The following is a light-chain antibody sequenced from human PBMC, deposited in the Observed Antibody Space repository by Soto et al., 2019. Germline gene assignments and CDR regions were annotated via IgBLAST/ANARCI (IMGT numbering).Light chain of an antibody. V-gene: IGKV3-15*01. CDR2: GAS. CDR3: QQYNDWPPYT. CDR1: QSVSNN. J-gene: IGKJ2*01. Sequence: EIVMTQYPATLSVSPGESATLSCRASQSVSNNLAWYQQKPGQAPRLLIYGASTRATGIPARFSGSGSGTEFTLTISSLQSEDFAVYYCQQYNDWPPYTFGQGNKLEIK.